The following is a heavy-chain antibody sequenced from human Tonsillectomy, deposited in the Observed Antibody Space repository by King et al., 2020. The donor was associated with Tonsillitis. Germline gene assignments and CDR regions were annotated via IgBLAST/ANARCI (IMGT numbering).Heavy chain of an antibody. CDR1: GFIFSSYA. J-gene: IGHJ4*02. V-gene: IGHV3-30-3*01. CDR2: VSNDGSNK. D-gene: IGHD2-15*01. CDR3: ARTRVFIRGGLDY. Sequence: VQLVESGGGVVQPGRSLRLSCAASGFIFSSYAMHWVRQAPGKGLEWMVVVSNDGSNKYYADSVKGRFTIFRDNSKNTLYLQMNSLRAEDTAVYYCARTRVFIRGGLDYWGQGTLVTVSS.